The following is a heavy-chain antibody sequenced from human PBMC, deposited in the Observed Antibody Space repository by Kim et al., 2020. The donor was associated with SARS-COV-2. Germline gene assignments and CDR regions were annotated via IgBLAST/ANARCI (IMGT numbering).Heavy chain of an antibody. D-gene: IGHD3-3*01. CDR1: GYTFSNYA. CDR2: INAGSGNT. V-gene: IGHV1-3*01. J-gene: IGHJ4*01. CDR3: ARGGAVLRFLEWLSSYFDY. Sequence: ASVKVSCKASGYTFSNYAMHWVRQAPGQRLEWMGWINAGSGNTEYSQKFQGRLIITRDTSASTAYMELSSLRSEDPAVYYCARGGAVLRFLEWLSSYFDY.